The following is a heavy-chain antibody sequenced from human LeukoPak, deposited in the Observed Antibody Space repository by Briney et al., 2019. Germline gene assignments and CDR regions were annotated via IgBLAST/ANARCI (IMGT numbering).Heavy chain of an antibody. CDR3: ARVYYDSSPRCDY. J-gene: IGHJ4*02. V-gene: IGHV4-4*02. Sequence: SGTLSLTCAVSGGSISSDNWWSWVRQPPGKGLEWIGEIYHSGSTNYNPSLKSRVTISVDKSKNQFSLKLSSVTAADTAVYYCARVYYDSSPRCDYWGQGTLVTVSS. D-gene: IGHD3-22*01. CDR1: GGSISSDNW. CDR2: IYHSGST.